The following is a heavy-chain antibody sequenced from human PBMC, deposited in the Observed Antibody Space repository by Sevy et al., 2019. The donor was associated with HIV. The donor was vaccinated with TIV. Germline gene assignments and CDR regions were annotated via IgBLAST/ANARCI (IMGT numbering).Heavy chain of an antibody. V-gene: IGHV1-58*01. Sequence: ASVKGSCKASGFTFTSSAVQWVRQARGQRLEWIGWIVVGSGNTNYAQKFQERVTITRDMSTSTAYMELSSLRSEDTAVYYCAADGGYYDSSGPFYYYGMDVWGQGTTVTVSS. CDR3: AADGGYYDSSGPFYYYGMDV. J-gene: IGHJ6*02. CDR2: IVVGSGNT. D-gene: IGHD3-22*01. CDR1: GFTFTSSA.